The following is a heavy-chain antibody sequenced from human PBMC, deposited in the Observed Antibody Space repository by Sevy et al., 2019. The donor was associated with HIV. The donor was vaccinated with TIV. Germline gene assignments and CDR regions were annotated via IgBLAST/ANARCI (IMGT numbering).Heavy chain of an antibody. CDR3: AKEGNFRSGRDAFDI. CDR2: ISGSGHST. J-gene: IGHJ3*02. Sequence: GGSLRLSCAASRFIFSSFAMSWVRQAPGKGLEWVSAISGSGHSTYNSDSVKGRFTISRDISKNTLYLQMNSLRAEDTAVYYCAKEGNFRSGRDAFDIWGQGTTVTVSS. V-gene: IGHV3-23*01. CDR1: RFIFSSFA. D-gene: IGHD3-3*01.